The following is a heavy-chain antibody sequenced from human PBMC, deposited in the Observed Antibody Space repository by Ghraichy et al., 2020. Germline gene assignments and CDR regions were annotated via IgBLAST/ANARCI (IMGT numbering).Heavy chain of an antibody. J-gene: IGHJ4*02. V-gene: IGHV3-30*02. Sequence: GGSLRLSCAASGFTFSSYGMHWVRQPPGKGLDWVAFIRDVATVKYYGESVKGRFIISRYTYKEPLFLEMNSLRDEYTGVYYCAKESVPKTGRTSDRTGTDYWGRGTLVIVTA. D-gene: IGHD1-1*01. CDR1: GFTFSSYG. CDR3: AKESVPKTGRTSDRTGTDY. CDR2: IRDVATVK.